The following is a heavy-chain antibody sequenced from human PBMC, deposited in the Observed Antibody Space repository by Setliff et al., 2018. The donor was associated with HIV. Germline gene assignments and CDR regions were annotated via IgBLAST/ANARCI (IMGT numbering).Heavy chain of an antibody. Sequence: ASVKVSCKASGGTFTDYYIHWVRQAPGQGLEWMGRIIPNSGVTNYAQKFQGRVTMTRDTSINTVYMDLSRLRSDDTALYYCARFWTRGEYNFRSGHPENFDYWGQGTLVTVSS. CDR1: GGTFTDYY. CDR2: IIPNSGVT. J-gene: IGHJ4*02. V-gene: IGHV1-2*06. D-gene: IGHD3-3*01. CDR3: ARFWTRGEYNFRSGHPENFDY.